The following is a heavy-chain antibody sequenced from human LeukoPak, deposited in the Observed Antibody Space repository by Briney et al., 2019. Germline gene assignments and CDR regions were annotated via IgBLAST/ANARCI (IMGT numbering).Heavy chain of an antibody. J-gene: IGHJ4*02. CDR2: IYPGDSES. V-gene: IGHV5-51*01. CDR1: GYSFISNW. D-gene: IGHD3-9*01. CDR3: ARLPTGYYPYY. Sequence: GEALKTSCKGAGYSFISNWIVWGGRMPGKGLEWLVIIYPGDSESRYSPSLQAQVTISADKSITNAYMQWSSLKASGTAMYYCARLPTGYYPYYWGQGTLVTLSS.